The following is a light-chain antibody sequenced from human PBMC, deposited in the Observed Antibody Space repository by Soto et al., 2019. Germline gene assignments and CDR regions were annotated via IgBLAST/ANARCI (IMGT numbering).Light chain of an antibody. CDR1: ESLFGF. V-gene: IGKV3-15*01. CDR2: GVS. CDR3: QSYNDWPFA. J-gene: IGKJ2*01. Sequence: DIVLTQSPATLSVSPRDTVTLSCRASESLFGFLAWYQQKPGQAPRLLMYGVSTRATGIPARFSGGGSATDFTLTISSLQSEDSAFYFCQSYNDWPFASGLGTRLEI.